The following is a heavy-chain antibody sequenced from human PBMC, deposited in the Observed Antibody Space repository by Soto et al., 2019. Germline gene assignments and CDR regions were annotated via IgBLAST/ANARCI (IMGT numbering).Heavy chain of an antibody. CDR1: GFTFSDYY. CDR3: ARRPSPHCSSTSCYYYYYYGMDV. Sequence: GGSLRLSCAASGFTFSDYYMSWIRQAPGKGLEWVSYISSSGSTIYYADSVKGRFTISRDNAKNSLYLQMNSLRAEDTAVYYCARRPSPHCSSTSCYYYYYYGMDVWGQGTTVTVSS. J-gene: IGHJ6*02. D-gene: IGHD2-2*01. V-gene: IGHV3-11*01. CDR2: ISSSGSTI.